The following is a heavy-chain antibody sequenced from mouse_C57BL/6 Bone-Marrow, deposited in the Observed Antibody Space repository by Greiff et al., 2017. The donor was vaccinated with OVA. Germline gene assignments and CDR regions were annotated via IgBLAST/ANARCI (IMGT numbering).Heavy chain of an antibody. J-gene: IGHJ4*01. D-gene: IGHD2-2*01. Sequence: QVQLQQSGTELVKPGASVKLSCKASGYTFTSYWMHWVKQRPGQGLEWIGNINPSNGGTNYNEKFKSKATLTVDKSSSTAYMQLSSLTSEDSAVYYGARAGWLRTNPLAMDYWGQGTSVTVSS. CDR2: INPSNGGT. CDR3: ARAGWLRTNPLAMDY. CDR1: GYTFTSYW. V-gene: IGHV1-53*01.